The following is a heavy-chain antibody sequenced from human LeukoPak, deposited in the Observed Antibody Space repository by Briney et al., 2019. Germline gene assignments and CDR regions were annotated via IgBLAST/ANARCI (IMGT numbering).Heavy chain of an antibody. CDR3: ARDSSGSYYGLLDY. CDR1: GFTFSSYG. J-gene: IGHJ4*02. CDR2: IRYDGSNK. Sequence: PGGSLRLSCAASGFTFSSYGMHWVRQAPGKGLEWVAFIRYDGSNKYYADSVKGRFTISRDNSKNTLYLQMNSLRAEDTAVYYCARDSSGSYYGLLDYWGQGTLVTVSS. V-gene: IGHV3-30*02. D-gene: IGHD1-26*01.